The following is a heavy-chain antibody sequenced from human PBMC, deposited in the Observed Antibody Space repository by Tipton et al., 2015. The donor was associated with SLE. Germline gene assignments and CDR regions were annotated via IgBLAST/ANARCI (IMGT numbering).Heavy chain of an antibody. D-gene: IGHD3-22*01. V-gene: IGHV4-38-2*01. Sequence: TLSLTCAVSGYSISSGYYWGWIRQPPGKGLEWIGSIYHSGSTYYNPSLKSRVTISVDTSKNQFSLKLSSVTAADTATYYCARHDYDDNGYYLHYFDDWGQGTLVTVSS. CDR3: ARHDYDDNGYYLHYFDD. J-gene: IGHJ4*02. CDR2: IYHSGST. CDR1: GYSISSGYY.